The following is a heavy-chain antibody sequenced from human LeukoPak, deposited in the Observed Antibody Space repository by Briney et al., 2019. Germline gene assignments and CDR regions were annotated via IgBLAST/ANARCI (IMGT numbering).Heavy chain of an antibody. CDR1: GGSISSYY. J-gene: IGHJ4*02. D-gene: IGHD3-22*01. V-gene: IGHV4-59*01. CDR2: IYYSGST. Sequence: SETLSLTCTVSGGSISSYYWSWIRQPPGKGLEWIGYIYYSGSTNYNPSLKSRVTISVDTSKNQFSLKLSSVTAADTAVYYCARGPTTMIVGFDYWGQGTLVTVSS. CDR3: ARGPTTMIVGFDY.